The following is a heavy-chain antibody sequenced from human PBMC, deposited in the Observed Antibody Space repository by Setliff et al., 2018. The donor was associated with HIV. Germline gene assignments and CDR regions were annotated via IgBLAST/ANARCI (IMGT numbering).Heavy chain of an antibody. J-gene: IGHJ4*02. CDR3: ATERGYSASKYLDY. CDR1: GFIFSNAW. CDR2: IDIKTDGGTT. V-gene: IGHV3-15*04. D-gene: IGHD5-12*01. Sequence: GGSLRLSCAASGFIFSNAWMNWVRQAQGKGLEWVGRIDIKTDGGTTDYAALVKGRFSISRDDSKDMLYLQMNSLKTEDTAVYYCATERGYSASKYLDYWGQGTLVTVSS.